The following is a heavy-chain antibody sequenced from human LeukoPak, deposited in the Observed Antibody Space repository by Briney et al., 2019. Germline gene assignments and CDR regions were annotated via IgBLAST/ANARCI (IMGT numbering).Heavy chain of an antibody. CDR3: ARVGTWELQRVFDN. CDR2: INRAGIES. CDR1: RFTFTDYW. J-gene: IGHJ4*02. Sequence: GGSLRLSCAASRFTFTDYWMTWVRQVPGKGLEWVANINRAGIESYYVDSVKGRFTISRDNAENSLYLQMDSLRVDDTAVYYCARVGTWELQRVFDNWGQGTLVTVSS. D-gene: IGHD1-26*01. V-gene: IGHV3-7*01.